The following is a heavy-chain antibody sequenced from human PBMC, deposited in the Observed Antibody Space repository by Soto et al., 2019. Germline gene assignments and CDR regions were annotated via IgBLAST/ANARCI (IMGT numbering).Heavy chain of an antibody. D-gene: IGHD3-3*01. CDR1: GYYFTNYW. CDR3: ARHADYDFWSGYYRGEPPPKYYYYGMDV. V-gene: IGHV5-51*01. Sequence: PGESLKISCKGSGYYFTNYWIGWVRQMPGKGLEWMGITYPGDSETRYSPSFQGQATISADKSISTAYLQWSSLKASDTAMYYCARHADYDFWSGYYRGEPPPKYYYYGMDVWGQGTTVTVSS. J-gene: IGHJ6*02. CDR2: TYPGDSET.